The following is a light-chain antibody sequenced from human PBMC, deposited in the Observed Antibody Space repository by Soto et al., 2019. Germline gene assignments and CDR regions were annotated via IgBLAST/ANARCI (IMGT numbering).Light chain of an antibody. V-gene: IGKV1-9*01. CDR2: AAS. J-gene: IGKJ5*01. Sequence: DIQLTQSPSFLSASLGDRVTITCRASQGISSYLAWYQQKPGNVPKLLIYAASTLQSGVPSRFSGSGCGTQFTLTISSLQPEDFATYYCQQVNSYPITFGQGTRLEI. CDR3: QQVNSYPIT. CDR1: QGISSY.